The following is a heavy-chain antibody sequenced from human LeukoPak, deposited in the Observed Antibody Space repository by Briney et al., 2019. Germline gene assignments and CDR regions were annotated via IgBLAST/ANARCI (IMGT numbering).Heavy chain of an antibody. Sequence: GGSLRLSCAASGFTFNNFVMTWVRQAPGKGLEWVSGISGSGRSIYYTDSLKGRFTISRDNSKNTLYLQMTSLRAEDTAVYYCAKGGHYYDSFYYFDYWGQGTLVTVSS. J-gene: IGHJ4*02. CDR1: GFTFNNFV. CDR2: ISGSGRSI. V-gene: IGHV3-23*01. CDR3: AKGGHYYDSFYYFDY. D-gene: IGHD3-22*01.